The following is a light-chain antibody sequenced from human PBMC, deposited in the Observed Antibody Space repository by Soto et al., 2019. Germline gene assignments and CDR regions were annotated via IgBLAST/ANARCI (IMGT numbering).Light chain of an antibody. J-gene: IGLJ1*01. CDR3: CSYAGSAYV. CDR2: EGS. CDR1: SSDVRSYNL. V-gene: IGLV2-23*01. Sequence: QSVLTQPASVSGSPGQSITISCTGTSSDVRSYNLVSWYQQHPGKAPKLMIYEGSKRPSGVSNRFSGSKSGNTASLTISGLQAEDEADYYCCSYAGSAYVFGTGTKVTVL.